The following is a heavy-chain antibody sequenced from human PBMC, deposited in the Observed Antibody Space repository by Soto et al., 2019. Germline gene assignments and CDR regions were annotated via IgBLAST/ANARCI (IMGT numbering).Heavy chain of an antibody. CDR2: ISSSSSYI. J-gene: IGHJ3*02. V-gene: IGHV3-21*01. D-gene: IGHD6-25*01. CDR1: GFTFSSYS. CDR3: ARDFLLAAHAFDI. Sequence: PWGSLRLSCAASGFTFSSYSMNWVRQAPGKGLEWVSSISSSSSYIYYADSVKGRFTISRDNAKNSLYLQMNSLRAEDTAVYYCARDFLLAAHAFDIWGQGTMVTVSS.